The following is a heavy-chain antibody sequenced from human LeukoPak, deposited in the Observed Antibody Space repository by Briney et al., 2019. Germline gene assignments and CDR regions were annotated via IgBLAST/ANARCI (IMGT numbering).Heavy chain of an antibody. V-gene: IGHV4-31*03. D-gene: IGHD1-14*01. CDR2: IYYSGST. J-gene: IGHJ4*02. CDR3: AKLTTNGGTYFHY. Sequence: SETLSLTCTVSGGSISSGGYYWSWIRQHPGKGLEWIGYIYYSGSTYYNPSLKSRVTISVDTSKNQFSLKLTSVTAADTALYYCAKLTTNGGTYFHYWGQGTLVAVSS. CDR1: GGSISSGGYY.